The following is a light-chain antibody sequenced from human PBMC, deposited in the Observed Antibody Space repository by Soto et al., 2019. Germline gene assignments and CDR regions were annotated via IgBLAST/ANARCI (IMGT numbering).Light chain of an antibody. CDR1: QSISSW. Sequence: DIQMTQSPSTLSASVGDRVTITCRASQSISSWLAWYQQKPGKAPKLLIYKASSLDSGLPSRFSGSGSGAEFTLTISSLQLDDVATYYCQQYNSYLTFGQGTKVEIK. V-gene: IGKV1-5*03. CDR2: KAS. CDR3: QQYNSYLT. J-gene: IGKJ1*01.